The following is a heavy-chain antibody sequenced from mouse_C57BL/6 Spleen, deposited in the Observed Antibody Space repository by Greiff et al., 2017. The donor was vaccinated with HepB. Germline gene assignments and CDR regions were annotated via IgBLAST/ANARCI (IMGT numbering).Heavy chain of an antibody. CDR3: ARKDWDYYFDY. CDR1: GYSITSGYN. V-gene: IGHV3-6*01. CDR2: ISYDGSN. D-gene: IGHD4-1*01. Sequence: EVQLQESGPGLVKPSQSLSLTCSVTGYSITSGYNWNWIRQFPGNKLEWMGYISYDGSNNYNPSLKNRISITRDTSKNQFFLKLNSVTTEDTATYYCARKDWDYYFDYWGQGTTLTVSS. J-gene: IGHJ2*01.